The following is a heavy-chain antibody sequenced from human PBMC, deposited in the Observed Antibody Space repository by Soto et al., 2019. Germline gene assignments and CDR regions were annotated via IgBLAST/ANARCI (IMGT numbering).Heavy chain of an antibody. V-gene: IGHV4-34*01. Sequence: QVQLQQWGAGLLKPSETLSLTCAVYGGSFSGYYWSWIRQPPGKGLEWSGEINHSGSTNYNPSLKSRVTIAVDTSKNHFSRNLSSVTAAATAVYYCARAKRGIAASGDFDYWGQVTLVTVAS. CDR2: INHSGST. D-gene: IGHD6-13*01. J-gene: IGHJ4*02. CDR3: ARAKRGIAASGDFDY. CDR1: GGSFSGYY.